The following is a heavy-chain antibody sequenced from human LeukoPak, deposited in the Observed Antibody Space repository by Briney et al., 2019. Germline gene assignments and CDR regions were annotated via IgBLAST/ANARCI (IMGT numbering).Heavy chain of an antibody. Sequence: EASVKVSCKASGYTFTGYYMHWVRQAPGQGLGWMGWINPNSGGTNYAQKFQGRVTMTRDTSISTAYMELSRLRSDDTAVYYCARDLSPAYFDYWGQGTLVTVSS. CDR3: ARDLSPAYFDY. D-gene: IGHD2/OR15-2a*01. J-gene: IGHJ4*02. CDR1: GYTFTGYY. CDR2: INPNSGGT. V-gene: IGHV1-2*02.